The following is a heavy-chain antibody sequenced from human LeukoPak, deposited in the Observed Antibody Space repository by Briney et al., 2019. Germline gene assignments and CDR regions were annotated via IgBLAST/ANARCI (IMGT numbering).Heavy chain of an antibody. CDR2: IYYSGST. D-gene: IGHD6-6*01. CDR3: ARAGRSSSYYYYYYYMDV. J-gene: IGHJ6*03. Sequence: SETLSLTCTVSGGSISSYYWSWIRQPPGKGLEWIGYIYYSGSTNYNPSLKSRVTISVDTSKNQFSLKLSSVTAADTAVYYCARAGRSSSYYYYYYYMDVWGKGTTVTVSS. CDR1: GGSISSYY. V-gene: IGHV4-59*01.